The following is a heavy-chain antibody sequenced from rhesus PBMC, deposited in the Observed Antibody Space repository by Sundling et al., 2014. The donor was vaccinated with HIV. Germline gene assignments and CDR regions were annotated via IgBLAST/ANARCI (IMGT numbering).Heavy chain of an antibody. Sequence: QVQLQESGPGLVKPSETLSLTCAVSGDSISDNFYWNWIRQSPGKGLEWIANIYGSSGSTYYNPSLKSRVTISRDTSKNHFSLKVNSVTAADTAVYYCAIRRAVVSSGGFDVWGPGVFVTVSS. CDR1: GDSISDNFY. D-gene: IGHD2-39*02. J-gene: IGHJ5-1*01. CDR2: IYGSSGST. CDR3: AIRRAVVSSGGFDV. V-gene: IGHV4S9*01.